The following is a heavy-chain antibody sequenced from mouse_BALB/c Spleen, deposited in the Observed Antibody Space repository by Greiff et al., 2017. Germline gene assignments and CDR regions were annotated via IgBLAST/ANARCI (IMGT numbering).Heavy chain of an antibody. CDR2: ISSGGGST. CDR3: ASLLLPAAMDY. V-gene: IGHV5-12-1*01. J-gene: IGHJ4*01. CDR1: GFAFSSYD. Sequence: EVQLQQSGGGLVKPGGSLKLSCAASGFAFSSYDMSWVRQTPEKRLEWVAYISSGGGSTYYPDTVKGRFTISRDNAKNTLYLQMSSLKSEDTAMYYCASLLLPAAMDYWGQGTSVTVSS. D-gene: IGHD1-1*01.